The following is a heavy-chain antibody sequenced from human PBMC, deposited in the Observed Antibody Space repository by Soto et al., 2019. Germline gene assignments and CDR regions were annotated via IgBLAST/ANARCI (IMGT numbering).Heavy chain of an antibody. CDR2: IIPIFGTA. V-gene: IGHV1-69*13. J-gene: IGHJ6*02. CDR1: GGTFSSYA. D-gene: IGHD3-3*01. Sequence: SVKVSCKASGGTFSSYAISWVRRAPGQGLEWMGGIIPIFGTANYAQKFQGRVTITADESTSTAYMELSSLRSEDTAVYYCARDHYDFWSGYYKEWDYYYGMDVWGQGTTVTV. CDR3: ARDHYDFWSGYYKEWDYYYGMDV.